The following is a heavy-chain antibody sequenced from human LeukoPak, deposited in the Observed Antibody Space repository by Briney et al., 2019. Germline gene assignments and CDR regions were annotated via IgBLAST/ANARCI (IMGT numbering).Heavy chain of an antibody. V-gene: IGHV3-23*01. CDR3: ANNFGDSRYYFDY. D-gene: IGHD4-17*01. J-gene: IGHJ4*02. CDR1: GFTFLNAW. Sequence: GGSLRLSCATSGFTFLNAWMSWVRQAPGKGLEWVSAISGSGGSTYYADSVKGRFTISRDNSKNTLYLQMNSLRAEDTAVYYCANNFGDSRYYFDYWGQGTLVTVSS. CDR2: ISGSGGST.